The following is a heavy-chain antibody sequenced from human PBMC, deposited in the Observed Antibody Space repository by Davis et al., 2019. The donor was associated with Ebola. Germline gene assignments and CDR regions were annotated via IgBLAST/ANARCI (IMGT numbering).Heavy chain of an antibody. CDR3: ARMSCSSTSCYQHYYYYGMDV. CDR2: IYPGDSDT. V-gene: IGHV5-51*01. CDR1: GYSFTGYW. J-gene: IGHJ6*02. Sequence: HRESLKISCKGSGYSFTGYWIGWVRQMPGKGLEWMGIIYPGDSDTRYSPSFQGQVTISADKSISTAYLQWSSLKASDTAMYYCARMSCSSTSCYQHYYYYGMDVWGQGTTVTVSS. D-gene: IGHD2-2*01.